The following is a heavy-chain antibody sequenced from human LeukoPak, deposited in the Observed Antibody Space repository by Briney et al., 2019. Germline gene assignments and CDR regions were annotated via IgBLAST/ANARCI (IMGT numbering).Heavy chain of an antibody. V-gene: IGHV3-7*03. D-gene: IGHD6-19*01. J-gene: IGHJ4*02. Sequence: GRPLRLSCAASGFTFSSNWMSWVRNAPGKGLEWLANIKQDGSEKYYVDSVKGRFTISRDNAKNSLYLQMNSLRAEDTAVYYCARDGGYSSGSTYFDYWGQGTLVTVSS. CDR2: IKQDGSEK. CDR3: ARDGGYSSGSTYFDY. CDR1: GFTFSSNW.